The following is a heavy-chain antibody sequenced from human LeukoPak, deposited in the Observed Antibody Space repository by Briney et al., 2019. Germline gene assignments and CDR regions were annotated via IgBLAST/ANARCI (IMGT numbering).Heavy chain of an antibody. V-gene: IGHV3-21*01. CDR3: FDP. Sequence: GGSLRLSCAASGFSFSSYWMSWVRRAPGKGLEWVSSISTSSSYIYYADSVRGRFTISRDNAKNALYSCARGADGVSSNSRGWFDPWGQGTLVTVSS. D-gene: IGHD2-15*01. CDR1: GFSFSSYW. J-gene: IGHJ5*02. CDR2: ISTSSSYI.